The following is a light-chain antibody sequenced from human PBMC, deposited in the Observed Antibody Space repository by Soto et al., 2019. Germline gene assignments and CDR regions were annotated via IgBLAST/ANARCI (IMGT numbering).Light chain of an antibody. CDR1: QSVSNY. Sequence: EIVLTQPPATLSLSPGERGTLSCRASQSVSNYLAWYQQKPGQAPRLLIYGTSSRATGIPDRFSGSGSGTDFTLTISRLEPEDFAVFYCQQYGSSITFGQGTRLEIK. V-gene: IGKV3-20*01. CDR2: GTS. CDR3: QQYGSSIT. J-gene: IGKJ5*01.